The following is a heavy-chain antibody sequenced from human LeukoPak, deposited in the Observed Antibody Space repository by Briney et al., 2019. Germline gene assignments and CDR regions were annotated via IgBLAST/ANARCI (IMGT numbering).Heavy chain of an antibody. V-gene: IGHV3-7*01. Sequence: GGSLRLSCAASGFTFSSYTMSWVRQAPGKGLEWVANIKQDGSEKYHVDSVKGRFTISRDNAKNSLYLQMNSLRAEDTAVYYCARVGTMVRGDYYFDYWGQGTLVTVSS. D-gene: IGHD3-10*01. CDR1: GFTFSSYT. J-gene: IGHJ4*02. CDR2: IKQDGSEK. CDR3: ARVGTMVRGDYYFDY.